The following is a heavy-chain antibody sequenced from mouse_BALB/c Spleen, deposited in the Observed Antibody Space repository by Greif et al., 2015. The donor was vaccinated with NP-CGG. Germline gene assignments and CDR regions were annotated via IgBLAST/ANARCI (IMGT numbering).Heavy chain of an antibody. V-gene: IGHV3-2*02. CDR2: ISYSGST. CDR3: AFYGNYGFAY. CDR1: GYSITSDYA. J-gene: IGHJ3*01. D-gene: IGHD2-1*01. Sequence: EVKLQESGPGLVKPSQSLSLTCTVTGYSITSDYAWNWIRQFPGNKLEWMGYISYSGSTSYNPSLKSRISITRDTSKNQFFLQLNSVTTEDTATYYCAFYGNYGFAYWGQGTLVTVSA.